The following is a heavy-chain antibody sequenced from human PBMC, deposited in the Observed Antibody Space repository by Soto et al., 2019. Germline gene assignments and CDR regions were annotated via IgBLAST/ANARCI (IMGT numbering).Heavy chain of an antibody. D-gene: IGHD1-20*01. Sequence: QLQLQETGPGLVTPSQALSLTCTVSGASISVHSYYRTWIRQPPGKGLEWIGSSSYSGTTYSNPSLKSLPTISFDSSKNEFALRLTSVTAADTAIYYCTSRYNWNDTYLAPGGPGALVTVSS. CDR3: TSRYNWNDTYLAP. V-gene: IGHV4-39*01. J-gene: IGHJ5*02. CDR2: SSYSGTT. CDR1: GASISVHSYY.